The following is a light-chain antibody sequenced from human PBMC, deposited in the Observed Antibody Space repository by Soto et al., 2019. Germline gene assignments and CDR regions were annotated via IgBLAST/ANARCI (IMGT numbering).Light chain of an antibody. CDR2: KAS. Sequence: DIQMTQSPSTLSASVGDRVTITCRASQSISSWLAWYQQKPGKAPKLLIYKASNLESGVPSRFSGSGSGTEFTLTISSLQPDDFATYYCQQYNIYWTFGQVTKVEI. CDR1: QSISSW. V-gene: IGKV1-5*03. J-gene: IGKJ1*01. CDR3: QQYNIYWT.